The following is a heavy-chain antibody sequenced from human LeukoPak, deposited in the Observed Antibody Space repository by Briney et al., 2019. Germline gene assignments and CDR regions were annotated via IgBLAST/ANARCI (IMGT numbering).Heavy chain of an antibody. D-gene: IGHD2-21*02. CDR1: GGSISSYY. CDR3: ARAPVDCGDDCYGPFDY. CDR2: IYYSGST. Sequence: KPSETLSLTCTVSGGSISSYYWSWLRQPPGKGLEWIGYIYYSGSTNYNPSLKSRVTISVDTSKNQFSLKLSSVTAADTAVYYCARAPVDCGDDCYGPFDYWGQGTLVTVSS. V-gene: IGHV4-59*01. J-gene: IGHJ4*02.